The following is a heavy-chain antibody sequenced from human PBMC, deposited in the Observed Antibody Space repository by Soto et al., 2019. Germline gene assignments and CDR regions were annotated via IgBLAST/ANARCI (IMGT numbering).Heavy chain of an antibody. J-gene: IGHJ5*02. D-gene: IGHD5-12*01. CDR1: GFTFSTYW. V-gene: IGHV3-74*01. Sequence: EVQLVESGGGLVQPGGSLRLSCAASGFTFSTYWMHWVRQVPGRGLVWVSRIHSDGSTTSYADSVKGRFTISRDNAKNTLFLQMNSLRAEDTAVYYCAGGVATLLAWGQGTLVTVSS. CDR3: AGGVATLLA. CDR2: IHSDGSTT.